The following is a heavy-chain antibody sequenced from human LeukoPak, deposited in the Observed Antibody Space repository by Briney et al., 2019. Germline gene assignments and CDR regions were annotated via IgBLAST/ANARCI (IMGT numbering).Heavy chain of an antibody. CDR3: TRIERSSYSLGFDY. Sequence: PSETLSLTCTVSRDSISGYYWSWIRQPPGKRLERIGYIHYSGSTNYNPSLKTRVTISLDTSENQFSLKLTSVTAADTAVYYCTRIERSSYSLGFDYWGQGTLVTVSS. CDR1: RDSISGYY. V-gene: IGHV4-59*01. D-gene: IGHD6-6*01. J-gene: IGHJ4*02. CDR2: IHYSGST.